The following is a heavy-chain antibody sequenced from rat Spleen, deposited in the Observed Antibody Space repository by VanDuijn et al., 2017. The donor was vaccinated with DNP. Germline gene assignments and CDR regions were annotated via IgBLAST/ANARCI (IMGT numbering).Heavy chain of an antibody. V-gene: IGHV5-19*01. CDR1: GFTFSNYG. Sequence: EVQLVESGGGLVQPGRSMKLSCAASGFTFSNYGMHWIRQAPTKGLEWVASISPSGGSTYYRDSVKGRFTISRDNAKSTLYLQMDSLRSEDTATYYCTRDRVRYNLNWFAYWGQGTLVTVSS. J-gene: IGHJ3*01. CDR3: TRDRVRYNLNWFAY. CDR2: ISPSGGST. D-gene: IGHD1-5*01.